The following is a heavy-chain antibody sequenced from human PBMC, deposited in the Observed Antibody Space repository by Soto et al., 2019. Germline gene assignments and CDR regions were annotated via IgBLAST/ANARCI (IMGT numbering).Heavy chain of an antibody. D-gene: IGHD6-13*01. CDR1: GGSISSSSYY. CDR2: IYYSGST. Sequence: PSETLSLTCTVSGGSISSSSYYWGWIRQPPGKGLEWIGSIYYSGSTYYNPSLKSRATISVDTSKNQFSLKLSSVTAADTAVYYCGASSIAAAGTWGYWGQGTLVTVSS. CDR3: GASSIAAAGTWGY. J-gene: IGHJ4*02. V-gene: IGHV4-39*01.